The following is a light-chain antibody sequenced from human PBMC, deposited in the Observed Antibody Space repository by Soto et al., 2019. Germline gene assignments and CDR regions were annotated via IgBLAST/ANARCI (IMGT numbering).Light chain of an antibody. CDR1: QSVSSW. J-gene: IGKJ3*01. V-gene: IGKV1-5*03. Sequence: EIHMTQSPSTLSASVGDTITIICRASQSVSSWVAWYQQKPGKAPKLLIYKASTLESGIPSRFSGSGSGTEFTLTITSLQPDDFATYYCQQYNSYSLTFGPGTTVDIK. CDR3: QQYNSYSLT. CDR2: KAS.